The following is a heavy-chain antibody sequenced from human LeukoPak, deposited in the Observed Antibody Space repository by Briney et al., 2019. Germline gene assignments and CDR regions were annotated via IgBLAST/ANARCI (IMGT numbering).Heavy chain of an antibody. V-gene: IGHV1-2*02. D-gene: IGHD3-22*01. CDR1: GYTFTGYY. CDR3: ARGLEYYYDSSGYHNWFDP. CDR2: INPNSGGT. Sequence: GASVKVSCKASGYTFTGYYMHWVRQAPGQGLEWMGWINPNSGGTNYAQKFQGRVTMTRDTSISTAYMELSRLRSEDTAVYYCARGLEYYYDSSGYHNWFDPWGQGTLVTVSS. J-gene: IGHJ5*02.